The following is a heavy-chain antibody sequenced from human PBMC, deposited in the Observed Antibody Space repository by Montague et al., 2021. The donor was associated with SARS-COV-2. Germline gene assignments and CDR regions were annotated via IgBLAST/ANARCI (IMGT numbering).Heavy chain of an antibody. CDR1: GGSINNYY. D-gene: IGHD3-9*01. Sequence: SETLSLTCTVSGGSINNYYWSWIQQPPGRGLEWIGYIYYSGSTEYSPSLKSRVTMSIDTSKNQFSLRLNSVTAADTAVYFCARTTYVDLASIYYYVMDVWGQGTTVTVSS. CDR3: ARTTYVDLASIYYYVMDV. CDR2: IYYSGST. J-gene: IGHJ6*02. V-gene: IGHV4-59*08.